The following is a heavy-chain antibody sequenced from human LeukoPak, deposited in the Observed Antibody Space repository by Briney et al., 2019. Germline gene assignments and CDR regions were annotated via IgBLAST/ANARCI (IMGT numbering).Heavy chain of an antibody. CDR3: ARGIGSSDY. J-gene: IGHJ4*02. CDR2: INGDGSST. Sequence: PPGGSLRLSCAASGFPFSSYYIHWVRQAPGKGLVWVSRINGDGSSTIYADSVKGRFTISRDNAKNTLYLQTNSLRAEDTAVYFCARGIGSSDYWGQGTLVTVSS. V-gene: IGHV3-74*01. CDR1: GFPFSSYY. D-gene: IGHD1-1*01.